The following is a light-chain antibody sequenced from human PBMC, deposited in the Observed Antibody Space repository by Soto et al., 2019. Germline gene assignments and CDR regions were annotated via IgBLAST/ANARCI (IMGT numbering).Light chain of an antibody. CDR1: SSDVGGSKY. Sequence: VLTQPASVSGSPGQSITISCTGTSSDVGGSKYVSWYQQPPGKAPRIIIYDVSDRPSGVSYRFSGSKSGNTASLTISGLQAEDEADYYCGSYTIFNTMVFGGGTKVTV. CDR3: GSYTIFNTMV. CDR2: DVS. J-gene: IGLJ3*02. V-gene: IGLV2-14*01.